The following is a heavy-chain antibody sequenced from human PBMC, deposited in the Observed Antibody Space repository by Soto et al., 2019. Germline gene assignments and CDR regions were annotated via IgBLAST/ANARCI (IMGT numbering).Heavy chain of an antibody. Sequence: ASVKVSCKASGYTFPSYAMHWVRQAPGQRLKWMSWINAGNGNTKYSQKFQGRVTITADESTSTAYMELSSLRSEDTAVYYCARGGRYCSGGSCYSYYYYGMDVWGQGTTVTVSS. V-gene: IGHV1-3*01. CDR1: GYTFPSYA. CDR3: ARGGRYCSGGSCYSYYYYGMDV. D-gene: IGHD2-15*01. J-gene: IGHJ6*02. CDR2: INAGNGNT.